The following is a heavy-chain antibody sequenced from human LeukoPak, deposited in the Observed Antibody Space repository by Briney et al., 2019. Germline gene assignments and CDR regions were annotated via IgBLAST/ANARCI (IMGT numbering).Heavy chain of an antibody. CDR1: GGSISSGSYY. Sequence: SETLSLTCTVSGGSISSGSYYWLWIRQPAGKGLEWIGRIYTSGSTNYNPSLQRRATISVGTSKTQFSLKLSSVTAADTAVYYCARDLGGGSGWYGDAFDIWGQGTMVTVSS. CDR3: ARDLGGGSGWYGDAFDI. D-gene: IGHD6-19*01. J-gene: IGHJ3*02. V-gene: IGHV4-61*02. CDR2: IYTSGST.